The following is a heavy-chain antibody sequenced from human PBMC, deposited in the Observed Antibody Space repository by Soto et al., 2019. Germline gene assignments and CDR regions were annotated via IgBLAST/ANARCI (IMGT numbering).Heavy chain of an antibody. CDR2: IYYSGST. CDR1: GGYISGGGYY. Sequence: PSETLSLTCTVAGGYISGGGYYWSWIRQHPGKGLEWIGYIYYSGSTYYNPSLKSRVTISVDTSKNQFSLKLSSVTAADTAVYYCASSLVMNWFDPWGQGTLVTVSS. J-gene: IGHJ5*02. V-gene: IGHV4-31*03. CDR3: ASSLVMNWFDP. D-gene: IGHD3-16*01.